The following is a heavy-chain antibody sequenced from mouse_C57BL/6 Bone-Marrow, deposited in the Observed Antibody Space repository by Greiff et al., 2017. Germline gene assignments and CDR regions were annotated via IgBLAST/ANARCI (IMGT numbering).Heavy chain of an antibody. CDR1: GFTFSSYG. CDR2: ISSGGSYT. D-gene: IGHD1-1*01. J-gene: IGHJ1*03. CDR3: ASPITTVPWYFDV. V-gene: IGHV5-6*02. Sequence: DVKLQESGGDLVKPGGSLKLSCAASGFTFSSYGMSWVRQTPDKRLEWVATISSGGSYTYYPDSVKGRFTISRDNAKNTLYLQMSSLKSEDTAMYYCASPITTVPWYFDVWGTGTTVTVSS.